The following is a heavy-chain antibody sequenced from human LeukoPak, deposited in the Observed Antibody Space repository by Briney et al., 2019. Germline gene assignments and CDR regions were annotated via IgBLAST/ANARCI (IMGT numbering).Heavy chain of an antibody. Sequence: GGSLRLSCAASGFTFSSYSMNWVRQAPGKGLEWVSYISSSSSTIYYADSVKGRFTISRDNSKNTLYLQMNSLRAEDTAVYYCAKDQSLFDDFWSGYYYYWGQGTLVTVSS. CDR2: ISSSSSTI. J-gene: IGHJ4*02. CDR1: GFTFSSYS. D-gene: IGHD3-3*01. V-gene: IGHV3-48*01. CDR3: AKDQSLFDDFWSGYYYY.